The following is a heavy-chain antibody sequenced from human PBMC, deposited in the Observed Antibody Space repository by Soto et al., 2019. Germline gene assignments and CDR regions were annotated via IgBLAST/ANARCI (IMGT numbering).Heavy chain of an antibody. CDR2: IDPGDSYT. D-gene: IGHD6-19*01. CDR1: GYSFTTYW. J-gene: IGHJ3*02. Sequence: PGESLKISCKGSGYSFTTYWISWVRQMPGKGLEWMGNIDPGDSYTNYSPSFQGHVSISADESISTAYLQWSSLKASDTAMYYCARRDSSGWSGVFGIWGQGTMVTVSS. V-gene: IGHV5-10-1*01. CDR3: ARRDSSGWSGVFGI.